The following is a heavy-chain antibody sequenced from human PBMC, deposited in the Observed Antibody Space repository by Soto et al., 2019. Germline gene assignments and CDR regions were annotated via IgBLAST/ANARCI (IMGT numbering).Heavy chain of an antibody. CDR1: GYIFTDFG. J-gene: IGHJ4*02. CDR3: ARGRRSCTGNNCYTDFDF. Sequence: ASVTVSCKASGYIFTDFGIHWVRQAPGQRLEWLGWIISVHDKTLYSPKFQGRRAITRDTSANNAYTDLYSLRSEDSAFYYCARGRRSCTGNNCYTDFDFWGQGSLVTVSS. CDR2: IISVHDKT. V-gene: IGHV1-3*01. D-gene: IGHD2-2*02.